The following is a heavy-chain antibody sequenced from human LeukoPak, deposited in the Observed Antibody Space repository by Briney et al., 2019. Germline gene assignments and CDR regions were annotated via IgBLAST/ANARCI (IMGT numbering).Heavy chain of an antibody. CDR2: ISSSSTI. V-gene: IGHV3-48*01. D-gene: IGHD4-17*01. CDR3: ARVAVTTLFDY. Sequence: PGGSLRLSCVASGFTFSSYSMNWVRQAPGKGLEWLSYISSSSTIYYADSVKGRFTISRDNAENALFLQMNSLRAEDTAVYYCARVAVTTLFDYWGQGTLVTVSS. CDR1: GFTFSSYS. J-gene: IGHJ4*02.